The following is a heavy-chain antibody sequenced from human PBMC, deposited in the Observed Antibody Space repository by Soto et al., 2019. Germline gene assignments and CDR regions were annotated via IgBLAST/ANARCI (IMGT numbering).Heavy chain of an antibody. CDR3: GSDHTVVTPGY. J-gene: IGHJ4*02. Sequence: QVQLVQSGAEVKKPGASVKVSCKASGYTFTSYGISWVRQAPGQGLAWMGWISAYNGNTNYAQKLQGRVTMTTDTTTSTAYMELRSVRSDDTAVYYCGSDHTVVTPGYWGKGTLVTVSS. V-gene: IGHV1-18*04. D-gene: IGHD2-21*02. CDR2: ISAYNGNT. CDR1: GYTFTSYG.